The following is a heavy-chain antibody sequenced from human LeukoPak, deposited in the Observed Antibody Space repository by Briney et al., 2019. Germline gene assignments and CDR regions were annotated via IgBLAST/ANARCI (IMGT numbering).Heavy chain of an antibody. D-gene: IGHD2-21*02. CDR1: GGSFSGYY. CDR3: ARRRDDDGFDY. CDR2: INHSGST. Sequence: SETLSLTCAVYGGSFSGYYWSWIRQPPGKGLEWIGEINHSGSTNYNPSLKGRVTISVDTSKNQFSLKLSSVTAADTAVYYCARRRDDDGFDYWGQGTLVTVSS. J-gene: IGHJ4*02. V-gene: IGHV4-34*01.